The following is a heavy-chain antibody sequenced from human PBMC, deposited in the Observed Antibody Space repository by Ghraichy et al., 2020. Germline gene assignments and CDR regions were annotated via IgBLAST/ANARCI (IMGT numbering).Heavy chain of an antibody. CDR2: IYYSGST. CDR1: GGSISSGGYY. J-gene: IGHJ2*01. CDR3: ARSRNAKLGIRWYFDL. V-gene: IGHV4-31*03. D-gene: IGHD7-27*01. Sequence: SETLSLTCTVSGGSISSGGYYWSWIRQHPGKGLEWIGYIYYSGSTYYNPSLKSRVTISVDTSKNQFSLKLSSVTAADTAVYYCARSRNAKLGIRWYFDLWGRGTLVTVSS.